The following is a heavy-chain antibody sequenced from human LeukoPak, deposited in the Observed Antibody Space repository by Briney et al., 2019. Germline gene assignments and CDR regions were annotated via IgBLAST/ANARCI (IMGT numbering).Heavy chain of an antibody. J-gene: IGHJ4*02. CDR1: GGTFSSYA. CDR3: ARSSPIVATILYYFDY. CDR2: IIPIFGTA. Sequence: SVKVSCKASGGTFSSYAISRVRQAPGQGLEWMGRIIPIFGTANYAQKFQGRVTITTDESTSTAYMELSSLRSEDTAVYYCARSSPIVATILYYFDYWGQGTLVTVSS. D-gene: IGHD5-12*01. V-gene: IGHV1-69*05.